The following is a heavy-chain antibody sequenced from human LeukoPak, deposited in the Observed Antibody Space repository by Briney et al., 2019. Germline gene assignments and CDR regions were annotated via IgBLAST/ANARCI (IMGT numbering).Heavy chain of an antibody. V-gene: IGHV4-39*07. CDR2: IYYSGST. Sequence: PSETLSLTCTVSGGSISSSSYCWGWIRQPPGKGLEWIGSIYYSGSTYYNPSLKSRVTISVDTSKNQFSLKLSSVTAADTAVYYCARGDSSGYYVYWGQGTLVTVSS. CDR3: ARGDSSGYYVY. CDR1: GGSISSSSYC. J-gene: IGHJ4*02. D-gene: IGHD3-22*01.